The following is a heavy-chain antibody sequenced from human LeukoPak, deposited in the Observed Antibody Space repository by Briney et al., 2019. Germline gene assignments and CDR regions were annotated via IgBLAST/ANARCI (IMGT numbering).Heavy chain of an antibody. CDR2: ISGSTGST. V-gene: IGHV3-23*01. CDR3: AREWPQGTFDF. CDR1: GFTFSNYA. Sequence: PGGSLRLSCAASGFTFSNYAMNWVRQAPGKGLEWVSLISGSTGSTYYADSVKGRFSISRDNSKNTLYLQMNSLTAEDTAVYYCAREWPQGTFDFWGQGTLVTVSS. D-gene: IGHD5-12*01. J-gene: IGHJ4*02.